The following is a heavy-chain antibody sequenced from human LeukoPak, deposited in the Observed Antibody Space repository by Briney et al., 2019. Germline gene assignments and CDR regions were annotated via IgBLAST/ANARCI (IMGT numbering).Heavy chain of an antibody. J-gene: IGHJ4*02. CDR1: GFTFSSYA. V-gene: IGHV3-64*01. D-gene: IGHD4-23*01. CDR2: ITSNGGTT. Sequence: QPGGSLRLSCAASGFTFSSYAMNWVRQAPGKGLEYVSAITSNGGTTYYANSVKGRFTISRDNSKNTLYLQMGSLRPEDMAVYYCARDEFTVVTPEGGFDYWGQGTLVTVSS. CDR3: ARDEFTVVTPEGGFDY.